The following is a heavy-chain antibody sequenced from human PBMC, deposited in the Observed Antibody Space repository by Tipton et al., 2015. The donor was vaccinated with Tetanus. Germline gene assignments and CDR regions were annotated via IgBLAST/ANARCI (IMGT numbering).Heavy chain of an antibody. V-gene: IGHV1-2*02. CDR3: ARASGRRLDGYIDAFDI. CDR1: GYTFTGYY. J-gene: IGHJ3*02. Sequence: QMQLAQSGAEAKKPGASVKVSCKASGYTFTGYYMHWVRQAPGQGLEWMGWIYPYSGGTHYAQKFHGRVTMTRETSISTAYMELSRLRSDDTAVYYCARASGRRLDGYIDAFDIWGQGTMVTVSS. D-gene: IGHD5-24*01. CDR2: IYPYSGGT.